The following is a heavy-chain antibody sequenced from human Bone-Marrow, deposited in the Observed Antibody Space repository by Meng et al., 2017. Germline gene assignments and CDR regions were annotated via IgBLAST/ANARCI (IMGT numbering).Heavy chain of an antibody. D-gene: IGHD4-11*01. J-gene: IGHJ4*02. CDR3: ARGPTTMAHDFDY. Sequence: QLLRGLLRSSQTLSPPGLACGGYFGYYYWRCIRHPPGKGREWIGEINNSGSTNYTPSLESRATISVDTSQNNLSLKLSSVTAADSAVYYCARGPTTMAHDFDYWGQGTRVTFSS. V-gene: IGHV4-34*01. CDR2: INNSGST. CDR1: GGYFGYYY.